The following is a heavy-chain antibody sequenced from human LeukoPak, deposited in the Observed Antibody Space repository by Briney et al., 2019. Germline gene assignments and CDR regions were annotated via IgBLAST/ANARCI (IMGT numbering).Heavy chain of an antibody. CDR2: IIPIFGIA. V-gene: IGHV1-69*04. CDR1: GGTFSSYA. D-gene: IGHD3-22*01. CDR3: ARGSYYDSSGSSLKD. J-gene: IGHJ4*02. Sequence: GASVKVSCKASGGTFSSYAISWVRQAPGQGLEWMGRIIPIFGIANYAQKFQGRVTITADKSTSTAHMELSSLRSEDTAVYYCARGSYYDSSGSSLKDWGQGTLVTVSS.